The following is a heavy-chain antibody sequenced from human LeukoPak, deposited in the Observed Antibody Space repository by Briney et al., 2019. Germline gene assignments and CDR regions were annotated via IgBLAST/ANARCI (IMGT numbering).Heavy chain of an antibody. CDR1: GGSISSSSYY. J-gene: IGHJ4*02. D-gene: IGHD2-15*01. CDR3: ANLGYCSGGSCSYFDY. CDR2: IYYSGST. V-gene: IGHV4-39*07. Sequence: SETLSLTCTVSGGSISSSSYYWGWIRQPPGKGLEWIGSIYYSGSTYYNPSLKSRVTISVDTSKNQFSLKLSSVTAADTAVYYCANLGYCSGGSCSYFDYWGQGTLVTVSS.